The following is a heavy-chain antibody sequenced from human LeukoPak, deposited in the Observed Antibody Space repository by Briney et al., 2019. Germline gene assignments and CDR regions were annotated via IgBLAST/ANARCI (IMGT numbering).Heavy chain of an antibody. V-gene: IGHV1-8*01. Sequence: ASVKVSCKASGCTFTSYDINWVRQATGQGLEWMGWMNPNSGNTGYAQKFQGRVTMTRNTSISTAYMELSSLRSEDTAVYYCARGTLVAVRSVGATSLGYWGQGTLVTVSS. J-gene: IGHJ4*02. CDR3: ARGTLVAVRSVGATSLGY. CDR2: MNPNSGNT. D-gene: IGHD1-26*01. CDR1: GCTFTSYD.